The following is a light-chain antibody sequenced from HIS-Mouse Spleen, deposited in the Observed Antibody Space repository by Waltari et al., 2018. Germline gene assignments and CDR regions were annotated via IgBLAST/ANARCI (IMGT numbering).Light chain of an antibody. Sequence: QSALTQPASVSGSPGQSITISCTGTSSDVGGYNYVSWYQQHPGKAPKLLMYDVSNRPSGVSNRFSGSKSGNTASLTSSGLQAEDEADYYCSSYTSSSTLVFGGGTKLTVL. CDR3: SSYTSSSTLV. CDR1: SSDVGGYNY. J-gene: IGLJ2*01. V-gene: IGLV2-14*03. CDR2: DVS.